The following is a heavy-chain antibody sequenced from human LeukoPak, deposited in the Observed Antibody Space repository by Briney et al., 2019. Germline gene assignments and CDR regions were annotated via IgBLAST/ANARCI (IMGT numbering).Heavy chain of an antibody. CDR1: GFTFSSYG. Sequence: PGGSLRLSCAASGFTFSSYGMSWVRQAPGKGLEWVSAISGSGGSTYYADSVKGRFTISRDNSKNTLYLQMNSLRAEDTAVYYCAKDSLWFGELFRYFDIWGQGTMVTVSS. V-gene: IGHV3-23*01. J-gene: IGHJ3*02. CDR2: ISGSGGST. CDR3: AKDSLWFGELFRYFDI. D-gene: IGHD3-10*01.